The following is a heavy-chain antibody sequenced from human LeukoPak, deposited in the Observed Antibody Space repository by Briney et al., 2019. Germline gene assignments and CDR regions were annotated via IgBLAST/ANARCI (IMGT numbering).Heavy chain of an antibody. J-gene: IGHJ6*02. CDR2: IIPIFGTA. CDR1: GGTFSSYA. CDR3: ASYQLLNPYYYYGMDV. V-gene: IGHV1-69*13. Sequence: GASVKVSCKASGGTFSSYAISWVRQAPGQGLEWMGGIIPIFGTANYAQKFQGRVTITADESTSTAYMELSSLRSEDTAVYYCASYQLLNPYYYYGMDVWGQGTTVTVSS. D-gene: IGHD2-2*02.